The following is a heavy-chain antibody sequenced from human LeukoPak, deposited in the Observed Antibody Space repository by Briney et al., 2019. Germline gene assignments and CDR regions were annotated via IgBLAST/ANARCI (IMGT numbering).Heavy chain of an antibody. CDR2: FDPEDGET. J-gene: IGHJ4*02. CDR3: ATLGPMVRGVIWYSGFDY. CDR1: GYTLTELS. D-gene: IGHD3-10*01. V-gene: IGHV1-24*01. Sequence: GASVKVSCKVSGYTLTELSMHWVRQAPGKGLEWMGGFDPEDGETIYAQKFQGRVTMTEDTSTDTAYMELSSLRSEDTAVYYCATLGPMVRGVIWYSGFDYWGQGTLVTVSS.